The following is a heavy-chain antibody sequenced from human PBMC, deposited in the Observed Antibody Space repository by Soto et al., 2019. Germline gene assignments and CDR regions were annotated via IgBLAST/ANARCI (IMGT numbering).Heavy chain of an antibody. Sequence: PGGSLRLSCEASGFTFSNAWMNWVRQGPGKGLEWLGRIKSKVDGGTADYVAATKGRFSISRDDLKNMLYLQMNSLKPDDTAVYYCTTLSYLYYDGMDVWGKGTTATVSS. D-gene: IGHD2-2*01. CDR3: TTLSYLYYDGMDV. V-gene: IGHV3-15*01. J-gene: IGHJ6*04. CDR1: GFTFSNAW. CDR2: IKSKVDGGTA.